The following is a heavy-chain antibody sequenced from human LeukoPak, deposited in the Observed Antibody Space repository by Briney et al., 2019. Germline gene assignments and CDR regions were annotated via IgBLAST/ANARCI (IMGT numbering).Heavy chain of an antibody. CDR2: IWYDGSNK. J-gene: IGHJ4*02. D-gene: IGHD1-26*01. Sequence: GTSLRLSCAASGFTFRSHGMHWVRQAPGKGLEWVAFIWYDGSNKYYTDSVKGRFTISRDNSKNTLYLQMNSLRAEDTAVYYCAGDRATSYFDYWGQGALVTISS. CDR3: AGDRATSYFDY. V-gene: IGHV3-33*01. CDR1: GFTFRSHG.